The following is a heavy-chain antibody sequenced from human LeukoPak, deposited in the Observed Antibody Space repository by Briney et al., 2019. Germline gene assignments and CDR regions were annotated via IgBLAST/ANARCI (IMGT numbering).Heavy chain of an antibody. J-gene: IGHJ4*02. CDR1: GGSISSGDYY. CDR2: IYYSGST. D-gene: IGHD3-10*01. Sequence: TSETLSLTCTVSGGSISSGDYYWSWIRRPPGKGLEWIGYIYYSGSTYYNPSLKSRVTISVDTSKNQFSLKLSSVTAADTAVYYCARGGFGDLRDYWGQGTLVTVSS. V-gene: IGHV4-30-4*01. CDR3: ARGGFGDLRDY.